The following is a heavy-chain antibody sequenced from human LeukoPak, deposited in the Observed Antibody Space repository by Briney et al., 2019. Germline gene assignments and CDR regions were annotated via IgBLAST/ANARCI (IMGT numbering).Heavy chain of an antibody. CDR3: ARGHSTVVRGARRGYYYGMDV. CDR1: GYTFTSYD. D-gene: IGHD3-10*01. Sequence: GASVKVSCKASGYTFTSYDINWVRQATGQGLEWMGWMNPNSGNTGYAQKFQGRVTMTRNTSISTAYMELSSLRSEDTAVYYCARGHSTVVRGARRGYYYGMDVWGQGTTVTVSS. J-gene: IGHJ6*02. CDR2: MNPNSGNT. V-gene: IGHV1-8*01.